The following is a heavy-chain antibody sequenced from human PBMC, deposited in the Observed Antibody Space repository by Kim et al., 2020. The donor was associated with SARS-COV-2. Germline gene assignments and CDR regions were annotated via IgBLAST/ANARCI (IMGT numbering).Heavy chain of an antibody. D-gene: IGHD6-19*01. Sequence: SVKSRFTISRDNAQNSLYLQMNRLRADDTAVYYCARGRIAVAGTVDASDIWGQGTMVTVSS. CDR3: ARGRIAVAGTVDASDI. V-gene: IGHV3-11*05. J-gene: IGHJ3*02.